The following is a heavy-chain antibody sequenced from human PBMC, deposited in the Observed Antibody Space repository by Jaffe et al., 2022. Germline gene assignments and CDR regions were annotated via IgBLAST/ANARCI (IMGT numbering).Heavy chain of an antibody. CDR2: MNPNSGNT. Sequence: QVQLVQSGAEVKKPGASVKVSCKASGYTFTSYDINWVRQATGQGLEWMGWMNPNSGNTGYAQKFQGRVTMTRNTSISTAYMELSSLRSEDTAVYYCAIGFLERYCSSTSCSDIWGQGTMVTVSS. V-gene: IGHV1-8*01. CDR1: GYTFTSYD. J-gene: IGHJ3*02. CDR3: AIGFLERYCSSTSCSDI. D-gene: IGHD2-2*01.